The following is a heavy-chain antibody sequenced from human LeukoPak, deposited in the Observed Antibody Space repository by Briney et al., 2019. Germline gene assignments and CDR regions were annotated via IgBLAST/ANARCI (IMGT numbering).Heavy chain of an antibody. V-gene: IGHV1-2*02. Sequence: ASVKVSCKASGYTFTGYYMHWVRQAPGQGLEWMGWINPNSGGTNYAQKFQGRVTMTRDTSISTAYMELSRLRSDDTAVYYCARDPPGYYYYYYVDVWGKGTTVTVSS. J-gene: IGHJ6*03. CDR3: ARDPPGYYYYYYVDV. CDR1: GYTFTGYY. CDR2: INPNSGGT. D-gene: IGHD1-1*01.